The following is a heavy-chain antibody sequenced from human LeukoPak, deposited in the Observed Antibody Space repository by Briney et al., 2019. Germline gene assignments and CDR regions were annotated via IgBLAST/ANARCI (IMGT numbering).Heavy chain of an antibody. CDR2: ICCSRSS. Sequence: PWETLTLTCTVSGGSISSCNYYWGRIRQPPGKGLVWYRSICCSRSSYYNPYLKSRVTISVDTSKNQFSLKLSSVTAADTAVYYCASVVRGAVGAIFFVSSRGFWGQGTLVTVSS. CDR3: ASVVRGAVGAIFFVSSRGF. J-gene: IGHJ4*02. V-gene: IGHV4-39*01. D-gene: IGHD1-26*01. CDR1: GGSISSCNYY.